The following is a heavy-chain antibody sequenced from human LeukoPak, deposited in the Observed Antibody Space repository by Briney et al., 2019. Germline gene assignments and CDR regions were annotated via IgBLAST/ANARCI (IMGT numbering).Heavy chain of an antibody. V-gene: IGHV4-59*01. J-gene: IGHJ6*02. Sequence: SETLSLTCTVSGGSISSYYWSWIRQPPGKGLEWIGYMYYSGRTNYNPSLKSRVTISVDTSKNQFSLKLSSVTAADTAVYYCARTFSESYYYYGLDVWGQGTTVTVSS. CDR3: ARTFSESYYYYGLDV. CDR1: GGSISSYY. CDR2: MYYSGRT. D-gene: IGHD1-26*01.